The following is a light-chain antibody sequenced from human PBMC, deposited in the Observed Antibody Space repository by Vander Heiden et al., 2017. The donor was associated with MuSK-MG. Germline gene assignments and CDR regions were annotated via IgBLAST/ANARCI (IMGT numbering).Light chain of an antibody. CDR3: KQYKRHPWT. J-gene: IGKJ1*01. V-gene: IGKV2D-29*01. CDR2: KVS. Sequence: DILMTQTPPSLSVTTGQTASIPCKSSQSLVRNSGRTYLYWYLQKPVQPPQLLIYKVSNRFSGVPDRFSGSGSGTDFTLKISLVEAEDVGVYYCKQYKRHPWTFGQGTKVEIK. CDR1: QSLVRNSGRTY.